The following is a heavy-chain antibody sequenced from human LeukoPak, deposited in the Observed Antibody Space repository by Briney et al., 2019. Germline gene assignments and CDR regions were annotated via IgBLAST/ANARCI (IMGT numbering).Heavy chain of an antibody. CDR1: GFTFSDYH. D-gene: IGHD3-22*01. Sequence: GGSLRLSCAASGFTFSDYHMTWIRQAPGKGLEWVSYISGSSIYTRYADSVKGRFTISRDNAKNSLYLQMNSLRAADTALYYCVRDISGYYFDYWGQGTLVTVSS. CDR3: VRDISGYYFDY. CDR2: ISGSSIYT. V-gene: IGHV3-11*05. J-gene: IGHJ4*02.